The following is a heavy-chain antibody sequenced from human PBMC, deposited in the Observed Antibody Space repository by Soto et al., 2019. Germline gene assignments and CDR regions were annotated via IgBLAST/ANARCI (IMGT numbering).Heavy chain of an antibody. J-gene: IGHJ3*02. CDR1: GFTSSSNS. Sequence: EVQLVESGGGLVKPGGSLRLSCPASGFTSSSNSRNGAPQAPGKGLEWVSYISSSSSTIYYADSVKGRFTISRDNAKNSLYLQMNSLRAEDTAVYYCAREYNWNSLAFDIWGQGTMVTVSS. V-gene: IGHV3-48*01. CDR2: ISSSSSTI. D-gene: IGHD1-1*01. CDR3: AREYNWNSLAFDI.